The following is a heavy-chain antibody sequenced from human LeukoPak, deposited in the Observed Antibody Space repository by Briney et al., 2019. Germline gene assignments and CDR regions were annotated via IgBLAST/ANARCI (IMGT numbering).Heavy chain of an antibody. CDR1: GDSVCNTNAA. J-gene: IGHJ3*01. CDR3: ARLEVPVGHDVFRF. Sequence: SQALSLTCAISGDSVCNTNAAWNWLRRSPSRGLEWLGRTYYRSRWHYDYAPSLQSRIVINPDTSRNQFSLQLNSMTPDDAAVYYCARLEVPVGHDVFRFWGQGIVVTVSS. V-gene: IGHV6-1*01. CDR2: TYYRSRWHY. D-gene: IGHD1-1*01.